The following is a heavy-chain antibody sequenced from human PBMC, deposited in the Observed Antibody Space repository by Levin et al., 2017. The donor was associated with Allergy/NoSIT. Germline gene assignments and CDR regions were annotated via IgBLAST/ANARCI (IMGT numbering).Heavy chain of an antibody. D-gene: IGHD2-2*01. CDR1: GYTFSSYY. V-gene: IGHV1-46*01. J-gene: IGHJ4*02. CDR3: ARGVIVVVASALQEFDY. CDR2: INPSGTST. Sequence: ASVKVSCKASGYTFSSYYIHWVRQAPGQGLEWMGMINPSGTSTSYAQNFQGRVTMTRDTSTSTVYMDLTSLRSEDTAVYFCARGVIVVVASALQEFDYWGQGTLVTVSS.